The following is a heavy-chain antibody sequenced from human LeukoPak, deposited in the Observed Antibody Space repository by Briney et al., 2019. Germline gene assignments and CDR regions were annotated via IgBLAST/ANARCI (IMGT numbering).Heavy chain of an antibody. D-gene: IGHD3-10*01. Sequence: SETLSLTCAVYGGSFSGYYWSWIRQPPGKGLEWIGAINHSGSTNYNPSLKSRVTISVDTSKNQFSLKLSSVTAADTAVYYCARGKTYYYGSGSYGPPFDYWGQGTLVTVSS. CDR2: INHSGST. CDR3: ARGKTYYYGSGSYGPPFDY. CDR1: GGSFSGYY. J-gene: IGHJ4*02. V-gene: IGHV4-34*01.